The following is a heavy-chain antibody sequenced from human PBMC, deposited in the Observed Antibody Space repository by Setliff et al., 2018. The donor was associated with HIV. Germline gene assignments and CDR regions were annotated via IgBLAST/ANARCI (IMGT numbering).Heavy chain of an antibody. Sequence: GESLKISCKGSGYSFTSYWIGWVRQMPGKGLEWMGIIYLSDSDTRYSPSFQGQVTISADRSISTAYLQWSSLKASDTAMYYCARRMWQQDSKFMYYFDYWGQGTLVTVSS. J-gene: IGHJ4*02. D-gene: IGHD6-13*01. V-gene: IGHV5-51*01. CDR1: GYSFTSYW. CDR3: ARRMWQQDSKFMYYFDY. CDR2: IYLSDSDT.